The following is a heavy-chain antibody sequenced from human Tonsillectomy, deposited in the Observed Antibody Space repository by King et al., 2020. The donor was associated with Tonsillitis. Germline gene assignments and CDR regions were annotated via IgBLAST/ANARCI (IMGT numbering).Heavy chain of an antibody. CDR3: ARFSASYDAFDI. CDR2: ISPYNGNR. V-gene: IGHV1-18*04. D-gene: IGHD1-26*01. J-gene: IGHJ3*02. Sequence: QLVQSGAEVKKPGASVKVSCKPSDYTFSGSGITWVRQAPGQGLEWMGWISPYNGNRDYAPKLQGRVTMTTDTSTITAYMELRSLRSDDTAVYYCARFSASYDAFDIWGQGAMVTVSS. CDR1: DYTFSGSG.